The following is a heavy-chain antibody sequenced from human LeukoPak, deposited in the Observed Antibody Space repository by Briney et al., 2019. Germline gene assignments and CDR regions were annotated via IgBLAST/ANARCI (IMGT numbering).Heavy chain of an antibody. J-gene: IGHJ6*02. V-gene: IGHV3-30*04. Sequence: GGSLRLSCAASGFTFSSYAMHWVRQAPGKGLEWVAVISYDGSNKYYADSVKGRFTISRDNSKNTLYLQMNSLRAEDTAVYYCARGLTGYGMDVWGQGTTVTVSS. D-gene: IGHD3-9*01. CDR1: GFTFSSYA. CDR2: ISYDGSNK. CDR3: ARGLTGYGMDV.